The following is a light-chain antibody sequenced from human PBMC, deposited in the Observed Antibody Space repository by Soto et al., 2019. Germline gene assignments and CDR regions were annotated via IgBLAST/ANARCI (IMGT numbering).Light chain of an antibody. Sequence: EIVLTQSPATLSLSPGERATLSCRASQTVRNNLAWYQQRPGQAPRLLIYDASSRATGIPARFSGSGSGTDFTLIISSLEPEDFAVYYCQQHGSWALTFGGGTKVEIK. V-gene: IGKV3-11*01. CDR3: QQHGSWALT. CDR1: QTVRNN. J-gene: IGKJ4*01. CDR2: DAS.